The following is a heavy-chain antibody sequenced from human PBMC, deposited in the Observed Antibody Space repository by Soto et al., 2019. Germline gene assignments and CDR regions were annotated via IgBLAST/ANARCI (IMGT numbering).Heavy chain of an antibody. D-gene: IGHD6-6*01. CDR2: LNHSGST. Sequence: QVQLQQWGAGLLKPSETLSLTCAVYGGSFSGYYWSWIRQPPGKGLEWIGELNHSGSTNYNPSLKSRVTISVDTSKNQFSLKLSSVTAADTAVYYCARAVSSIAARRFGYWGQGTLVTVSS. J-gene: IGHJ4*02. V-gene: IGHV4-34*01. CDR1: GGSFSGYY. CDR3: ARAVSSIAARRFGY.